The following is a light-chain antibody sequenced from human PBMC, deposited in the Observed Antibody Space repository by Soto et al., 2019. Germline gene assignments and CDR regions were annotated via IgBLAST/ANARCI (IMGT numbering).Light chain of an antibody. Sequence: QSVLTQPRSVSGSPGQSVTISCTGTSSVVGGYNYVSWYQQHPGKAPKLMIYDVSKRPSGVPDRFSGSKSGNTASLTISGLQAEDEADYYCSSYASSYTFVFGTGTKVTVL. CDR1: SSVVGGYNY. V-gene: IGLV2-11*01. CDR3: SSYASSYTFV. J-gene: IGLJ1*01. CDR2: DVS.